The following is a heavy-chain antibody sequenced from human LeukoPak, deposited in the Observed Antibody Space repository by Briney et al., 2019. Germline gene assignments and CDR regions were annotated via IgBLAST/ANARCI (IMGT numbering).Heavy chain of an antibody. V-gene: IGHV4-34*01. Sequence: SETLSLTCAVYGGSFSGYYWSWIRQPPGKGLEWIGEVTHTGTTNYNPSLKSRVTISVGTSKNQFSLELNSVTAADTAVYYCARHRGYTYGDYWGQGALVTVSS. CDR3: ARHRGYTYGDY. CDR2: VTHTGTT. D-gene: IGHD5-18*01. CDR1: GGSFSGYY. J-gene: IGHJ4*02.